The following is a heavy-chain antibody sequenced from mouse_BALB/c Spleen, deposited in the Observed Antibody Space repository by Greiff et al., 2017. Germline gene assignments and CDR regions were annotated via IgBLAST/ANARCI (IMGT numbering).Heavy chain of an antibody. CDR3: AGYYYGSSYGFAY. CDR1: GYSITSGYS. D-gene: IGHD1-1*01. V-gene: IGHV3-1*02. J-gene: IGHJ3*01. Sequence: EVQVVESGPDLVKPSQSLSLTCTVTGYSITSGYSWPWIRQFPGNKLEWMGYIHYSGSTNYNPSLKSRISITRDTSKNQFFLQLNSVTTEDTATYYCAGYYYGSSYGFAYWGQGTLVTVSA. CDR2: IHYSGST.